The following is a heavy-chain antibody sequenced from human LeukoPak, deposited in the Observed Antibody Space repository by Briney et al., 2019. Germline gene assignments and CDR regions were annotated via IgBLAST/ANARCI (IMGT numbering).Heavy chain of an antibody. CDR2: IKQDGSEK. J-gene: IGHJ4*02. CDR1: GGSFSGYY. CDR3: AQGGATISDY. V-gene: IGHV3-7*01. D-gene: IGHD5-12*01. Sequence: PSETLSLTCAVYGGSFSGYYWSWIRQPPGKGLEWVANIKQDGSEKYYADSVKGRFTISRDNAKNSLYLQMNTLRVEDTAVYYCAQGGATISDYWGQGTLVTVSS.